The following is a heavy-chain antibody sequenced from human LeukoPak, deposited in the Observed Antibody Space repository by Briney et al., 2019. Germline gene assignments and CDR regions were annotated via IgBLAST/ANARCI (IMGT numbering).Heavy chain of an antibody. Sequence: GGSLRLSCAASGFTFSNAWMSWVRQAPGKGLEWVGRIKSKTDGGTTDYAAPVKGRFTISRDDSKNTLYLQMNSLKTEDTAVYYCARGVIASGGNDFDYWGQGTLVTVSS. J-gene: IGHJ4*02. D-gene: IGHD6-13*01. CDR2: IKSKTDGGTT. V-gene: IGHV3-15*01. CDR1: GFTFSNAW. CDR3: ARGVIASGGNDFDY.